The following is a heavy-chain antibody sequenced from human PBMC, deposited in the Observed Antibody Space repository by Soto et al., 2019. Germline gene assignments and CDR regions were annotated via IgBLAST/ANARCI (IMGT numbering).Heavy chain of an antibody. V-gene: IGHV3-48*01. D-gene: IGHD3-10*01. CDR3: ARDGSGSGSYYRSNWFDP. CDR1: GFTFSSYS. J-gene: IGHJ5*02. CDR2: ISSSSSTI. Sequence: LRLSCAASGFTFSSYSMNWVRQAPGKGLEWVSYISSSSSTIYYADSVKGRFTISRDNAKNSLYLQMNSLRAEDTAVYYCARDGSGSGSYYRSNWFDPWGQGTLVTVSS.